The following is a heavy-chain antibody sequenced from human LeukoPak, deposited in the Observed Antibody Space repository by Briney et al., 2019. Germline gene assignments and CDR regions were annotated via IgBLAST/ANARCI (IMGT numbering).Heavy chain of an antibody. Sequence: GGSLRLSCAASGFTFSSYAMSWVRQAPGKGLEWVSAISGSGGSTYYADSVKGRFTISRDNSKNTLYLQMNSLRAEDTAVYYCAKADLRGYIVVVPALDYWGLGTLVTVSS. V-gene: IGHV3-23*01. CDR2: ISGSGGST. D-gene: IGHD2-2*01. CDR1: GFTFSSYA. CDR3: AKADLRGYIVVVPALDY. J-gene: IGHJ4*02.